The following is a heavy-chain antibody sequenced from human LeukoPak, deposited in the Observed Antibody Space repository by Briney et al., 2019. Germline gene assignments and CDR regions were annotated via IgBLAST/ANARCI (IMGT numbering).Heavy chain of an antibody. CDR3: ARRPGGYSYGSFGY. Sequence: ASVKVSCKASGYTFTGYYMHWVRQAPGQGLEWMGWMNPNSGNTGYAQKFQGRVTMTRNTSISTAYMELSSLRSEDTAVYYCARRPGGYSYGSFGYWGQGTLVTVSS. J-gene: IGHJ4*02. D-gene: IGHD5-18*01. CDR1: GYTFTGYY. CDR2: MNPNSGNT. V-gene: IGHV1-8*02.